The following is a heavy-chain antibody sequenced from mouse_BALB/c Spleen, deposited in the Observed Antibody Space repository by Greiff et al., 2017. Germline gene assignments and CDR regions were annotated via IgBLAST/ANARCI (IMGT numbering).Heavy chain of an antibody. D-gene: IGHD1-1*01. Sequence: EVQLLESGGGLVKPGGSLKLSCAASGFTFSSYAMSWVRQSPEKRLEWVAEISSGGSYTYYPDTVTGRFTISRDNAKNTLYLEMSSLRSEDTAMYYCARDLLLREGYAMDYWGQGTSVTVSS. V-gene: IGHV5-9-4*01. CDR3: ARDLLLREGYAMDY. CDR1: GFTFSSYA. J-gene: IGHJ4*01. CDR2: ISSGGSYT.